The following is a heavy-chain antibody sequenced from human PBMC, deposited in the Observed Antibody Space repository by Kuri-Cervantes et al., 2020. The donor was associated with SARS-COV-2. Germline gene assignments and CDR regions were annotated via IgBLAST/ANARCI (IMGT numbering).Heavy chain of an antibody. D-gene: IGHD3-22*01. CDR2: INPNSGGT. Sequence: ASVKVSCKASGYTFTGYYMHWVRQAPGQGLEWMGRINPNSGGTNYALKFQGRVTMTRDTSISTAYMELSRLRSDDTAVYYCARAGGISSGYYYRLDYWGQGTLVTVSS. CDR3: ARAGGISSGYYYRLDY. V-gene: IGHV1-2*06. CDR1: GYTFTGYY. J-gene: IGHJ4*02.